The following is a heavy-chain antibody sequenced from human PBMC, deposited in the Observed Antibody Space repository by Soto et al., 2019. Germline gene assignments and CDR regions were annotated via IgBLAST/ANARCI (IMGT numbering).Heavy chain of an antibody. CDR2: ISSGSSNI. CDR3: TSATVVAATFDF. V-gene: IGHV3-21*06. Sequence: EVQLVESGGGLVKPGGSLTLSCAASGFAFRSYNMNWVRQAPGKGLEWVASISSGSSNIYYADSVKGRFTISRDNAKNSLFLQIDSLRAEDSAVYYCTSATVVAATFDFWGQGTLVTVSS. CDR1: GFAFRSYN. J-gene: IGHJ4*02. D-gene: IGHD2-15*01.